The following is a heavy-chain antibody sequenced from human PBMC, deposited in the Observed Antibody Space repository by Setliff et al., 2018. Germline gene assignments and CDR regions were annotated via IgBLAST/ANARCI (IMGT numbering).Heavy chain of an antibody. CDR3: SRIGTSSVLYGMDV. V-gene: IGHV2-26*03. CDR1: GFSLSDGRVG. J-gene: IGHJ6*02. CDR2: IFSMDQK. D-gene: IGHD3-22*01. Sequence: SGPTLVNPPGPLTLTCTISGFSLSDGRVGVTWIRQPPGKALEWLATIFSMDQKSYSTSLESRLLISKDTSATQVVLMMTNMNPADTGTYYCSRIGTSSVLYGMDVWGQGTTVTVSS.